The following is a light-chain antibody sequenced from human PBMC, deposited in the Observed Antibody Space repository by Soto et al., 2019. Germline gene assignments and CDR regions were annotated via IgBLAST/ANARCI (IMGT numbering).Light chain of an antibody. CDR2: DAS. V-gene: IGKV3-11*01. CDR1: QSVSSY. Sequence: EIVLTQSPATLSLSPGERATLSCRASQSVSSYLAWYQQKPGQAPRLLIYDASNRATGIPARFSGSGSGTDFTLTISRLEPEDFAVYYCQQRSNCPPYTFGPGTKLEIK. CDR3: QQRSNCPPYT. J-gene: IGKJ2*01.